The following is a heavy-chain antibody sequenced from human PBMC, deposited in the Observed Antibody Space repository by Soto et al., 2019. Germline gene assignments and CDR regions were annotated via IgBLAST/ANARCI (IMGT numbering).Heavy chain of an antibody. D-gene: IGHD3-22*01. V-gene: IGHV1-3*01. J-gene: IGHJ4*02. CDR1: GYTFTSYA. Sequence: ASVKVSCKASGYTFTSYAMHWVRQAPGQRLEWMGWINAGNGNTKYSQKFQGRVTITRDTSISTAYMELSSLRSEDTAVYYCATAVNYDSIVQDWGQGTLVTVSS. CDR2: INAGNGNT. CDR3: ATAVNYDSIVQD.